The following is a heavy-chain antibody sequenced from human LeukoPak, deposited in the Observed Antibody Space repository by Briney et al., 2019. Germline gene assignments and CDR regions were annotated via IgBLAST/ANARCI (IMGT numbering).Heavy chain of an antibody. CDR1: GFTFSSYA. V-gene: IGHV3-30-3*01. CDR3: ARDLRRDGYNPDY. D-gene: IGHD5-24*01. J-gene: IGHJ4*02. Sequence: PGRSLRLSCAASGFTFSSYAMHWVRQAPGKGLEWVAVISYDGSNKYYADSVKGRFTIPRDNSKNTLYLQMNSLRAEDTAVYYCARDLRRDGYNPDYWGQGTLVTVSS. CDR2: ISYDGSNK.